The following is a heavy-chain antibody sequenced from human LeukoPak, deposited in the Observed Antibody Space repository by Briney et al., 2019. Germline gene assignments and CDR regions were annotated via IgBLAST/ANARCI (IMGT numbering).Heavy chain of an antibody. CDR1: GFTVSSNS. V-gene: IGHV3-66*03. J-gene: IGHJ4*02. D-gene: IGHD5-18*01. CDR3: AKDWDTAMVIRSGILDY. Sequence: GGSLRLSCTVSGFTVSSNSMSWVRQAPGKGLEWVSFIYSDNTHYADSVKGRFTISRDNSKNTLYLQMNSLRAEDTAVYYCAKDWDTAMVIRSGILDYWGQGTLVTVSS. CDR2: IYSDNT.